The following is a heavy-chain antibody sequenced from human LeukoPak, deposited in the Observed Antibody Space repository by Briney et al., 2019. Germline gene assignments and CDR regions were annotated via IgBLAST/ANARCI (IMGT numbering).Heavy chain of an antibody. Sequence: GGSLRLSCAASGFTFSSYWMHWVRQVAGKGLVWVSRIDIVASGARYAYSVKGRFTISRDNAKNTVYLQMNSLRAHDTAVFYRARSWGPAAHFDYWGQGTLVTVSS. CDR3: ARSWGPAAHFDY. D-gene: IGHD7-27*01. CDR2: IDIVASGA. J-gene: IGHJ4*02. V-gene: IGHV3-74*01. CDR1: GFTFSSYW.